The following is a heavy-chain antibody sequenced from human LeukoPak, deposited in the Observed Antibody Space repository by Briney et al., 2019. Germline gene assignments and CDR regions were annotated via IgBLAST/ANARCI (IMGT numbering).Heavy chain of an antibody. CDR1: GGSISSGGYS. V-gene: IGHV4-30-2*01. CDR3: AREGSYSIDY. D-gene: IGHD4-11*01. Sequence: TPSQTLSLTCAVSGGSISSGGYSWSWIRQPPGKGLEWIGYIYHSGSTYYNPSLKSRVTISVDRSKNQFSLKLSSVTAADTAVYYCAREGSYSIDYWGQGTLVTVSS. CDR2: IYHSGST. J-gene: IGHJ4*02.